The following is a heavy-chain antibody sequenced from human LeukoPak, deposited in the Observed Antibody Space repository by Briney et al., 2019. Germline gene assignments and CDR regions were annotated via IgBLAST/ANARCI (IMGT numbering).Heavy chain of an antibody. CDR1: GFTFSSYG. CDR2: IRYDGSNK. Sequence: GGSLRLSCAASGFTFSSYGMHWVRQAPGKGLEWVAFIRYDGSNKYYADSVKGRFTISRDNSKNTLYLQMNSLRAEDTAVYYCAKGGGGGWYEGIDYWGQGTLVTVSS. J-gene: IGHJ4*02. D-gene: IGHD6-19*01. V-gene: IGHV3-30*02. CDR3: AKGGGGGWYEGIDY.